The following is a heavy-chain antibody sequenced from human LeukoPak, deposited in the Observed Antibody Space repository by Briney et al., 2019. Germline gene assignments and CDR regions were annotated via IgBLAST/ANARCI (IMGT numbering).Heavy chain of an antibody. V-gene: IGHV1-8*01. J-gene: IGHJ5*02. CDR3: ARVGGKYCSSTSCYWFDP. Sequence: ASVKVSCKASGYTFTSYDINWVRQATGQGLEWLGWMNPNGGNTGYAQKFQGRVTMTRNTSISTAYMELSSLRSEDTAVYYCARVGGKYCSSTSCYWFDPWGQGTLVTVSS. D-gene: IGHD2-2*01. CDR2: MNPNGGNT. CDR1: GYTFTSYD.